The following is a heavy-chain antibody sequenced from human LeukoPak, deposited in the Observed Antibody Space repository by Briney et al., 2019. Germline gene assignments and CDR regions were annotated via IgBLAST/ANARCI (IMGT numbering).Heavy chain of an antibody. CDR2: IYSGGST. CDR3: ARYSDRGEWYPCH. J-gene: IGHJ4*02. Sequence: GRSLRLSCAASGFTVSSKYMSWVRQAPGKGLEWVSVIYSGGSTYYADSVKGRFTISRDNSKNTLYLQMNSLRAEDTAVYYCARYSDRGEWYPCHWGQGTLVTVSS. D-gene: IGHD3-3*01. V-gene: IGHV3-66*01. CDR1: GFTVSSKY.